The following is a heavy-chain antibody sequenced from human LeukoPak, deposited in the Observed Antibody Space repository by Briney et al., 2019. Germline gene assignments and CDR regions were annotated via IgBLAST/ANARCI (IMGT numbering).Heavy chain of an antibody. Sequence: GGSLRLSCAASGFTFDDYAMHWVRQASGKGLEWVGRIRSKTNSYATSYAASVKGRFALSRDDSKNTAYLQMNSLKTEDTAVYYCTRYNVGFESWGQGTLVTVSS. J-gene: IGHJ4*02. V-gene: IGHV3-73*01. CDR1: GFTFDDYA. CDR2: IRSKTNSYAT. D-gene: IGHD1-1*01. CDR3: TRYNVGFES.